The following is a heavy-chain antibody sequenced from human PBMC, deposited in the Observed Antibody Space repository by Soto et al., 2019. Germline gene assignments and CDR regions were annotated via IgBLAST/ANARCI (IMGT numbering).Heavy chain of an antibody. CDR3: ARVLVYCSSTSCYDVGKDYYYYYMDV. V-gene: IGHV4-39*07. Sequence: SETLSLTCTVSGGSISSSSYYWGWIRQPPGKGLEWIGSIYYSGSTYYNPSLKSRVTISVDTSKNQFSLKLSSVTAADTAVYYCARVLVYCSSTSCYDVGKDYYYYYMDVWAKGPRSPSP. J-gene: IGHJ6*03. D-gene: IGHD2-2*01. CDR1: GGSISSSSYY. CDR2: IYYSGST.